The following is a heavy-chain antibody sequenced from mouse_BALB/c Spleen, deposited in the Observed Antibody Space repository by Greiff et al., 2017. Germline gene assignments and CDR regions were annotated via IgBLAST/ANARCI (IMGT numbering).Heavy chain of an antibody. CDR1: GFTFSSFG. Sequence: EVPLVESGGGLVQPGGSRKLSCAASGFTFSSFGMHWVRQAPEKGLEWVAYISSGSSTIYYADTVKGRFTISRDNPKNTLFLQMTSLRSEDTAMYYCARKLGRSYWYFDVWGAGTTVTVSS. CDR2: ISSGSSTI. J-gene: IGHJ1*01. CDR3: ARKLGRSYWYFDV. D-gene: IGHD4-1*01. V-gene: IGHV5-17*02.